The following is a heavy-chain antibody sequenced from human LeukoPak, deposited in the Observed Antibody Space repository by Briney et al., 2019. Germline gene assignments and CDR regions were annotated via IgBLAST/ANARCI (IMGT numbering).Heavy chain of an antibody. Sequence: ASVKVSCKASGYTFTNYYMHWVRQAPGQGLEWMGWINPNSGGTNYAQKFQGRVTMTRDTSISTAYMELSRLRSHDTAVYYCARGRAAIPVGVDSWGEGNRSPVSS. D-gene: IGHD2-21*02. CDR3: ARGRAAIPVGVDS. CDR1: GYTFTNYY. J-gene: IGHJ5*01. V-gene: IGHV1-2*02. CDR2: INPNSGGT.